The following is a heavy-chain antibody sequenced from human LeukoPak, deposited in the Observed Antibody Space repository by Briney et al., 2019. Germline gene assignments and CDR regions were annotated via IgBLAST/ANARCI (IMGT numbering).Heavy chain of an antibody. CDR3: ARVRFLEWVLDAFDI. D-gene: IGHD3-3*01. J-gene: IGHJ3*02. Sequence: GGSLRLSCAASGFTFSSYSMNWVRQAPGKGLEWVAVISYDGSNKYYADSVKGRFTISGDNSKNTLYLQMNSLRAEDTAVYYCARVRFLEWVLDAFDIWGQGTMVTVSS. CDR2: ISYDGSNK. CDR1: GFTFSSYS. V-gene: IGHV3-30*03.